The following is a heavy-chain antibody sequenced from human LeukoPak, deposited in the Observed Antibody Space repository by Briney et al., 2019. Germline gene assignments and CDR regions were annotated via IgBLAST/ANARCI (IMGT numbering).Heavy chain of an antibody. V-gene: IGHV3-30*04. Sequence: GGSLRLSCAASGFTFSSYAMHWVRQAPGKGLEWVAVISYDGSNKYYADSVKGRFTISRDNSKNTLYLQMNSLRAEDTAVYYCARDEEPYYYYYYMDVWGKGTTVTVSS. CDR2: ISYDGSNK. CDR1: GFTFSSYA. D-gene: IGHD1-14*01. CDR3: ARDEEPYYYYYYMDV. J-gene: IGHJ6*03.